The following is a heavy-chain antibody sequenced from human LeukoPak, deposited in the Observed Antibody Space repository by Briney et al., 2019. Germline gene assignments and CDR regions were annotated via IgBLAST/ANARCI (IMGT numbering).Heavy chain of an antibody. CDR3: AKERGGTSYYYGMDA. Sequence: GGPLRLSCVASGFTFSIYAMSWVRQAPGKGLEWVSVISSSGGTTYYAGSVKGRFTISRDNSRNTLYLQMNSLGAEDTAVYYCAKERGGTSYYYGMDAWGQGTTVTIS. J-gene: IGHJ6*02. CDR1: GFTFSIYA. D-gene: IGHD2-2*01. CDR2: ISSSGGTT. V-gene: IGHV3-23*01.